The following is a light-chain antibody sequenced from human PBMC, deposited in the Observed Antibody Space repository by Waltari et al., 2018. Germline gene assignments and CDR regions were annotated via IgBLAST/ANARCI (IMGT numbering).Light chain of an antibody. CDR2: GAS. V-gene: IGKV3-20*01. J-gene: IGKJ3*01. CDR1: QSVSSSY. CDR3: QQYGSSPFT. Sequence: EIVLTQSPGTLSLSPGERATLSCRAHQSVSSSYLAWYQQKPGQAPRLLIYGASSRATGIPDRFSGSGSGTDFTLTISRLEPEDFAVYYCQQYGSSPFTFGPGTKVDIK.